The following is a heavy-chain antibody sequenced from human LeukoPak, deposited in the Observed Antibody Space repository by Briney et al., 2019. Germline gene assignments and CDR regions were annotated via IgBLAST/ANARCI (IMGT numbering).Heavy chain of an antibody. CDR2: ISSSSSYI. V-gene: IGHV3-21*01. Sequence: GGSLRLSCAASGFTFSSYSMNWVRQAPGKGLEWVSSISSSSSYIYYADSVKGRFTISRDNDKNSLYLQMNSLRAEDTPVYYCARVGGSRLKDYWGQGTLVTVSS. D-gene: IGHD3-10*01. CDR3: ARVGGSRLKDY. CDR1: GFTFSSYS. J-gene: IGHJ4*02.